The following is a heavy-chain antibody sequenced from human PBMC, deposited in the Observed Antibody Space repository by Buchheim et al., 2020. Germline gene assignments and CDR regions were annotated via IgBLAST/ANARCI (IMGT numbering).Heavy chain of an antibody. D-gene: IGHD4-23*01. Sequence: EVQLVESGGDLVQPGGSLRLSCAASGFTFSSYSMNWVRQAPGKGLEWVSYISSSSSTIYYADSVKGRFTISRDNAKNSLYLQMNSLRAEDTAVYYCAKYRTTVVTPGAFDYWGQGTL. CDR1: GFTFSSYS. CDR2: ISSSSSTI. J-gene: IGHJ4*02. V-gene: IGHV3-48*01. CDR3: AKYRTTVVTPGAFDY.